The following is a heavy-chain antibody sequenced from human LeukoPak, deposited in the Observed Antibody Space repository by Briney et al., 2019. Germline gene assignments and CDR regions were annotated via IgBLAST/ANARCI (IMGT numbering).Heavy chain of an antibody. CDR2: VYSSGST. CDR1: GGSISSYY. V-gene: IGHV4-4*07. D-gene: IGHD6-6*01. J-gene: IGHJ4*02. CDR3: ARGLYSISFLDY. Sequence: SETLSLTCTVSGGSISSYYWSWIRQPAGKGLEWIGRVYSSGSTNYNPSLESRVTMSVDTSKNQISLKLSSVTAADTAVYYCARGLYSISFLDYWGQGTLVTVSS.